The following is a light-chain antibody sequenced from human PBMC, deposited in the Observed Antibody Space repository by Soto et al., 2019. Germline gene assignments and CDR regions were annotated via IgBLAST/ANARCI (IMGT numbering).Light chain of an antibody. CDR1: QNVDRNY. J-gene: IGKJ1*01. CDR3: QQYGSSPQT. Sequence: EIVLTQSPGTLSLSPGERATLSCRASQNVDRNYLAWYQQKPGQAPRIIIFGASGRATGIPDRFSGSGSGTDFTLTISRLEPEDFAVYYCQQYGSSPQTFGQGTKVDIK. V-gene: IGKV3-20*01. CDR2: GAS.